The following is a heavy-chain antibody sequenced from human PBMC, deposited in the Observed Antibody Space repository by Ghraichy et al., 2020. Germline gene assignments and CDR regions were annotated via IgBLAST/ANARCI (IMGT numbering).Heavy chain of an antibody. V-gene: IGHV3-48*03. CDR1: GFTFSSYE. J-gene: IGHJ4*02. CDR3: AREADPALIDY. CDR2: ISSSGSTI. Sequence: GGSLRLSCAASGFTFSSYEMNWVRQAPGKGLEWVSYISSSGSTIYYADSVKGRFTISRDNAKNSLYLQMNSLRAEDTAVYYCAREADPALIDYWGQGTLVTVSS.